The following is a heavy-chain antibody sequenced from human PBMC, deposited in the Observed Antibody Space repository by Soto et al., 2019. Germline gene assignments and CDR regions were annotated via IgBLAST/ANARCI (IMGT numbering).Heavy chain of an antibody. J-gene: IGHJ6*02. CDR1: GGSISSYY. D-gene: IGHD3-22*01. V-gene: IGHV4-59*01. CDR2: IYYGGST. CDR3: ARRDYYDRHTGMDV. Sequence: SETLSLTCTVSGGSISSYYWSWIRQPPGKGLEWIGYIYYGGSTNYNPSLKSRVTISVDTSKNQFSLKLSSVTAADTAVYYCARRDYYDRHTGMDVWGQGTPVTVYS.